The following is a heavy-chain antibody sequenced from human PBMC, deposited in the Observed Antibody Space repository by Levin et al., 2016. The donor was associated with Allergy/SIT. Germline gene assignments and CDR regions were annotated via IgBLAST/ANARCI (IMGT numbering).Heavy chain of an antibody. CDR2: FHPGDSDT. D-gene: IGHD6-13*01. Sequence: GESLKISCKSLGYSFGKYWIGWVRQVPGKGLEWMGVFHPGDSDTVYSPSLQGQVTFSADKSVSTAYLQWSSLKASDTAMYYCARSSSSWHPYWYFDLWGRGTLVTVSS. CDR3: ARSSSSWHPYWYFDL. CDR1: GYSFGKYW. V-gene: IGHV5-51*01. J-gene: IGHJ2*01.